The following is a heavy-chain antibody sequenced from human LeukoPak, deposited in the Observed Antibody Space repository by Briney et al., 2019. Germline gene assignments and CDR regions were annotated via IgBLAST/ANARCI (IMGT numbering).Heavy chain of an antibody. CDR3: ARGGENFFDY. Sequence: PGGSLRLSCAASGFTFSRFGMHWVRQAPGKGPEWVAVIWFDGSKEYYADSVKGRFNISRDNSKNTLYLQLDSLRAGDTAVYYCARGGENFFDYWVQGTLVTVSS. CDR1: GFTFSRFG. J-gene: IGHJ4*02. D-gene: IGHD3-10*01. CDR2: IWFDGSKE. V-gene: IGHV3-33*01.